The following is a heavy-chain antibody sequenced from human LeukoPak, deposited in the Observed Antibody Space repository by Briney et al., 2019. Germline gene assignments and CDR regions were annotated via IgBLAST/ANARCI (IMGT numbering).Heavy chain of an antibody. CDR2: INHSGST. Sequence: SETLSLTCAVYGGSFSGYYWSWNRQPPGKGLEWIGEINHSGSTNYNPSLKSRVTISVDTSKNQFSLKLSSVTAADTAVYYCARVPPNYYYYMDVWGKGTTVTVSS. J-gene: IGHJ6*03. CDR3: ARVPPNYYYYMDV. CDR1: GGSFSGYY. V-gene: IGHV4-34*01.